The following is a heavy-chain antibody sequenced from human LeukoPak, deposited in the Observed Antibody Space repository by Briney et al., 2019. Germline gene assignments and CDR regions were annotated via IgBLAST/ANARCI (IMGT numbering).Heavy chain of an antibody. CDR2: INGGGSST. D-gene: IGHD2-15*01. CDR1: GFTFKSYL. CDR3: ARQLGYCDSGTCYFEY. Sequence: GGSLRLSCAASGFTFKSYLMTWVRQAPGKGLEWVSSINGGGSSTSYADSVKGRFTISGDNSKTTLFLQMNSLRAEDTAVYYCARQLGYCDSGTCYFEYWGQGTLVTVSS. V-gene: IGHV3-23*01. J-gene: IGHJ4*02.